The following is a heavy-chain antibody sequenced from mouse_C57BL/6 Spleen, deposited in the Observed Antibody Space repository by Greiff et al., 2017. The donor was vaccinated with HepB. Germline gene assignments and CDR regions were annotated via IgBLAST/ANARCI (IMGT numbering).Heavy chain of an antibody. CDR2: INPNYGTT. V-gene: IGHV1-39*01. J-gene: IGHJ2*01. Sequence: VQLQQSGPELVKPGASVKISCKASGYSFTDYNMNWVKQSNGKSLEWIGVINPNYGTTSYNQKFKGKATLTVDQSSSTAYMQHNSLTSEDSAVYYCARSYSYGSSYVFDYWGPGTTLTVSS. D-gene: IGHD1-1*01. CDR1: GYSFTDYN. CDR3: ARSYSYGSSYVFDY.